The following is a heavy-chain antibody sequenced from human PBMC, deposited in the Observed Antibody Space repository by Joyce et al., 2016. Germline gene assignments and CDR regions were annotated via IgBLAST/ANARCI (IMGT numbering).Heavy chain of an antibody. D-gene: IGHD6-6*01. V-gene: IGHV3-74*01. Sequence: ELQLVESGGGLVQPGGSLRLSCAASGFSFSGYWIHWVRQAPGKGLVWVSRINTDGSSTRFADSVKGRFTISRDNAKNTLYLQMNSLRAEDTAVYYCVRGISARPGGPNWFDPWGQGTLVTVSS. J-gene: IGHJ5*02. CDR3: VRGISARPGGPNWFDP. CDR2: INTDGSST. CDR1: GFSFSGYW.